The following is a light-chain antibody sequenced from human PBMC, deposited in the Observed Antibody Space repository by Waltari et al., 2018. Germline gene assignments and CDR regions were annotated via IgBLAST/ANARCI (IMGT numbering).Light chain of an antibody. CDR3: QQYSSFIYT. V-gene: IGKV1-5*03. CDR2: KAT. CDR1: RSISIW. J-gene: IGKJ2*01. Sequence: IQMTQSPSTLSAFVGDRVNITCRASRSISIWLAWYQQKPGKAPKLLIYKATSLERGVPSRFSGSGSGTEFTLTISSLQPDDFASYYCQQYSSFIYTFGQGTKVEI.